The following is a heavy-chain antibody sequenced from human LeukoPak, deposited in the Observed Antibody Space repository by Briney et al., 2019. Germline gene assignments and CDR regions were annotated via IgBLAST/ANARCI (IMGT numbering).Heavy chain of an antibody. CDR2: IIPIFGIA. D-gene: IGHD3-22*01. CDR1: GGTFSSYA. CDR3: ARDHCYDSSGYYYEGAFDN. Sequence: SVTVSLQASGGTFSSYAIRWGRQAPGHGLEWMGGIIPIFGIANYAQKFQGRVTITADESTSTAYMELSSPRSEDTGVYYCARDHCYDSSGYYYEGAFDNWGQGTMVTVSS. V-gene: IGHV1-69*01. J-gene: IGHJ3*02.